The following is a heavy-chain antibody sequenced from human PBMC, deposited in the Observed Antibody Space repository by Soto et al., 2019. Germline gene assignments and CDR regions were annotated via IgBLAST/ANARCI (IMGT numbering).Heavy chain of an antibody. D-gene: IGHD5-12*01. CDR3: AREKGYISGPKNFDS. J-gene: IGHJ4*02. CDR1: GGSVSSGDYF. Sequence: SETLSLTCTISGGSVSSGDYFWSWIRQPPGKGLEWIGYIYDSGSSYYNPSLKSRVTMSVDTSKNQFSLKLRSVTAADTAMYYCAREKGYISGPKNFDSWGQGTLVTVSS. V-gene: IGHV4-30-4*01. CDR2: IYDSGSS.